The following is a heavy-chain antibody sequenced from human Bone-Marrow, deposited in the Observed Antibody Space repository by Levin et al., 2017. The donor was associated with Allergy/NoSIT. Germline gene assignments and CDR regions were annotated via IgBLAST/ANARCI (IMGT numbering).Heavy chain of an antibody. Sequence: PGESLKISCAASGFNVNNYGMHWVRQAPGKGLEWVAVIWYDGNNKYYADSVRGRFTISRDNSKNTVYLQMNSLRVEDTAVYYCARDRLAKVSEYFNHWGQGTLVTVSS. CDR2: IWYDGNNK. CDR3: ARDRLAKVSEYFNH. J-gene: IGHJ1*01. CDR1: GFNVNNYG. V-gene: IGHV3-33*01.